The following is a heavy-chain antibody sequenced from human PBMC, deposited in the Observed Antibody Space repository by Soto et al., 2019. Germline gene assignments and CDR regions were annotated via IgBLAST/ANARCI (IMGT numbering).Heavy chain of an antibody. CDR2: ISPHSGGP. D-gene: IGHD7-27*01. J-gene: IGHJ4*02. CDR1: GYTFTGYY. V-gene: IGHV1-2*02. Sequence: ASVKVSCKASGYTFTGYYIHWVRQAPGQGLEWMGSISPHSGGPNYAQRFQGRVTMTRDTSMTTVYMEMSGLTSDDTAVYYCAREEKTGANYYLGYWGQGTLVTVSS. CDR3: AREEKTGANYYLGY.